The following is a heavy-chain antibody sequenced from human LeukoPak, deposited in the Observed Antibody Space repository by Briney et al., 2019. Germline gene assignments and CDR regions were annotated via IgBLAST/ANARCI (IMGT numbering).Heavy chain of an antibody. Sequence: PSETLSLTCTVSGGSVSSGSYYWSWIRQPPGKGLEWIGYIYYSGSTNYNPSLKSRVTISVDTSKNQFSLKLSSVTAADTAVYYCARDRDPLSSGYGMDVWGQGTTVTVSS. D-gene: IGHD2/OR15-2a*01. CDR1: GGSVSSGSYY. CDR3: ARDRDPLSSGYGMDV. J-gene: IGHJ6*02. CDR2: IYYSGST. V-gene: IGHV4-61*01.